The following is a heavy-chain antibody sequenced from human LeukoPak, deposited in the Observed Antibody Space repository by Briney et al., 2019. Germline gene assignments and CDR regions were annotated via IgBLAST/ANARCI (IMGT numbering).Heavy chain of an antibody. D-gene: IGHD2/OR15-2a*01. V-gene: IGHV4-34*01. CDR2: INHSGST. Sequence: SETLSLTCAVYGGSFSGYYWSWIRQPPGKGLEWIGDINHSGSTNYNPSLKSRVTISVDTSKNQVSLRLTSVTAADTAVYYCARPPPSGNIDYWGQGTLVTVSS. J-gene: IGHJ4*02. CDR3: ARPPPSGNIDY. CDR1: GGSFSGYY.